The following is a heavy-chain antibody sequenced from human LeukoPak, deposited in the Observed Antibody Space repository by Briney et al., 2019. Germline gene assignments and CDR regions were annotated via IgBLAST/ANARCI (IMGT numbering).Heavy chain of an antibody. CDR2: IYYSGNT. V-gene: IGHV4-39*01. CDR3: ASLKEMTIIDY. Sequence: SETLSLTCIVSGGSIRSDIYYWGWIRQPPGKGLQWIGNIYYSGNTQYNPSLKSRVTMSVDTSENQFSLRLSSVAAEDTAVYYCASLKEMTIIDYWGQGTRVTVSS. J-gene: IGHJ4*02. D-gene: IGHD5-24*01. CDR1: GGSIRSDIYY.